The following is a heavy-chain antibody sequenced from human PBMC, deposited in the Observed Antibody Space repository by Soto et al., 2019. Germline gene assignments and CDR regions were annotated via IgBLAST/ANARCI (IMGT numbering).Heavy chain of an antibody. CDR3: ARGSGPNDAFDI. D-gene: IGHD2-15*01. Sequence: QVQLQESGPGLVKPSETLSLTCTVSGGSVSSGSYYWSWIRQPPGKGLEWIGYIYYSGSTNYNPSLXSGXTISVDTSKNQFSLQLSSVTAADTAVYYCARGSGPNDAFDIWGQGTMVTVSS. CDR2: IYYSGST. V-gene: IGHV4-61*01. J-gene: IGHJ3*02. CDR1: GGSVSSGSYY.